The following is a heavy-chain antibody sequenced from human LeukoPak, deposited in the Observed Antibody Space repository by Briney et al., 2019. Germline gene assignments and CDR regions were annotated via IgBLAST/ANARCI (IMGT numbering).Heavy chain of an antibody. V-gene: IGHV4-4*09. CDR3: ARRIQLWSYWHFDL. Sequence: SETLSLTCSVSGGSINGYSWGWVRQPPGKGLECVGYMFDRGSPNHHPSLQNRVTTSVDTSKNEFSLRLTSVTAADTAVYYCARRIQLWSYWHFDLWGRGTLVTVSS. D-gene: IGHD5-18*01. CDR1: GGSINGYS. J-gene: IGHJ2*01. CDR2: MFDRGSP.